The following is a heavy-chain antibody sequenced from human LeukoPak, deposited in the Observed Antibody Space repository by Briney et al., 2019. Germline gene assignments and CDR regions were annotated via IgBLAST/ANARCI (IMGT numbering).Heavy chain of an antibody. CDR3: ARGSPSYYDSSGYLPRAAQLTFDY. D-gene: IGHD3-22*01. CDR2: INHSGST. Sequence: PSETLSLTCAVYGGSFSGYYWSWIRQPPGKGLEWIGEINHSGSTNYNPSLKSRVTISVDTSKNQFSLKLSSVTAADTDVYYCARGSPSYYDSSGYLPRAAQLTFDYWGQGTLVTVSS. J-gene: IGHJ4*02. CDR1: GGSFSGYY. V-gene: IGHV4-34*01.